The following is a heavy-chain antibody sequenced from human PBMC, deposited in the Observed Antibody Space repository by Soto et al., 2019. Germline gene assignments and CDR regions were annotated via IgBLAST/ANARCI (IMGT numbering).Heavy chain of an antibody. V-gene: IGHV4-59*01. Sequence: LSLTCAVSGGSISSYYWSWIRQPPGKGLEWIGYIYYSGSTNYNPSLKSRVTISVDTSKNQFSLKLSSVTAADTAVYYCARDSYDYVWGSYLDYWGQGTLVTVSS. CDR2: IYYSGST. CDR1: GGSISSYY. J-gene: IGHJ4*02. D-gene: IGHD3-16*02. CDR3: ARDSYDYVWGSYLDY.